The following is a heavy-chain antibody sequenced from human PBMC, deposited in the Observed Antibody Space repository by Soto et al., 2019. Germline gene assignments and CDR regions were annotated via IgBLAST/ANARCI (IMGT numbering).Heavy chain of an antibody. Sequence: QVQLVESGGGVVQPGRSLRLSCAASGFSFSNFAMHWVRQAPGKGLEWVAVIWHDGSSKYYVDPVKGRFTISRDNSENTLYLQMNSLRGEDTAVYYCARDTGWGVWSGFSYWGQGTLVTVSS. CDR3: ARDTGWGVWSGFSY. V-gene: IGHV3-33*01. D-gene: IGHD3-3*01. CDR1: GFSFSNFA. J-gene: IGHJ4*02. CDR2: IWHDGSSK.